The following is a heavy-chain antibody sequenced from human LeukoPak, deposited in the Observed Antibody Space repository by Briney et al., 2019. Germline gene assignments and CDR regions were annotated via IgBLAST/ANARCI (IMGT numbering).Heavy chain of an antibody. J-gene: IGHJ4*02. D-gene: IGHD6-19*01. Sequence: PGRSLRLSCAVSGYTFSSHGMHWVRQAPGKGLEWVAAIWYDGSDKYYADSVKGRFTISRDNSKNMLYLQMDSLRAEDTALYYCARLWVSVSGYFDYWGQGTLVTVSS. CDR1: GYTFSSHG. CDR2: IWYDGSDK. CDR3: ARLWVSVSGYFDY. V-gene: IGHV3-33*01.